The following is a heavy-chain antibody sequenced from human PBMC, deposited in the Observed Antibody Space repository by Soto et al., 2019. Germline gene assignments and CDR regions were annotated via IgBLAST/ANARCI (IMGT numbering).Heavy chain of an antibody. Sequence: QVQLQQWGAGLLKPSETLSLTCAVYGDSFNNYFWTWIRQSPGKGLEWIGAINHSARANYNPSLRMRFTHSVAKSKKQSSLQLTSVTAAATAVYYWARVSRGYYDSLGQGTLVTVSS. V-gene: IGHV4-34*01. CDR1: GDSFNNYF. CDR3: ARVSRGYYDS. J-gene: IGHJ4*02. CDR2: INHSARA.